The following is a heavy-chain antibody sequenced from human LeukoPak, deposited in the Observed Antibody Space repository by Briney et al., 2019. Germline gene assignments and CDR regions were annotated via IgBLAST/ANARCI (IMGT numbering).Heavy chain of an antibody. CDR1: GLTFSTSA. V-gene: IGHV3-23*01. CDR2: ISGGGRST. D-gene: IGHD6-13*01. CDR3: VKEAARSPLAAASHWYFDL. J-gene: IGHJ2*01. Sequence: GGSLRLSCAASGLTFSTSAMTWVRQAPGKGLEWASGISGGGRSTTYANSVKGRFIISRDNSKNTLYLQMNSLRVEDTAVYFCVKEAARSPLAAASHWYFDLWGRGTMVTVSS.